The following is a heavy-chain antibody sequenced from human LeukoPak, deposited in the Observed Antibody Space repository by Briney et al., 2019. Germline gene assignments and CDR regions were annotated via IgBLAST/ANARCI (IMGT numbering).Heavy chain of an antibody. Sequence: GSLRLSCAASGFTFSNYGMHWVRQAPGKGLEWVAVISYDGSNKYYADSVKGRFTISRDNSKNTLYLQMNSLRAEDTAVYYCAKEARMSSGIDYWGQGTLVTVSS. CDR2: ISYDGSNK. D-gene: IGHD6-19*01. CDR3: AKEARMSSGIDY. J-gene: IGHJ4*02. V-gene: IGHV3-30*18. CDR1: GFTFSNYG.